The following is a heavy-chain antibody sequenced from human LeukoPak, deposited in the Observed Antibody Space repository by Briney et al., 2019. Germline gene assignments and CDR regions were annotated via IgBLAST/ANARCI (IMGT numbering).Heavy chain of an antibody. D-gene: IGHD3-10*01. CDR1: GFTFSSYA. J-gene: IGHJ6*02. V-gene: IGHV3-23*01. CDR2: ISGSGGST. CDR3: AKDVSRGHLAPEGVGYGMDV. Sequence: GGSLRLSCAASGFTFSSYAMSWVRQAPGKGLEWVSAISGSGGSTYYADSVKGRFTISRDNSKNTLYLQMNSLRAEDTAVYYCAKDVSRGHLAPEGVGYGMDVRGQGTTVTVSS.